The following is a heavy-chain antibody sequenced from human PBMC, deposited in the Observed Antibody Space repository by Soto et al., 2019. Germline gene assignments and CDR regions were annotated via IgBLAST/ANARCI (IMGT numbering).Heavy chain of an antibody. CDR1: GFSFRGFE. CDR2: ITASGTVT. V-gene: IGHV3-48*03. D-gene: IGHD3-22*01. J-gene: IGHJ6*02. Sequence: PGGSLSLSCAASGFSFRGFEMNWVRQAPGKGLEWLSYITASGTVTHYADSVKGRFTISRDNAKNSLFLHMSSLRADDTAIYYCARAMIIVEYGMDIWGQGTAVTVSS. CDR3: ARAMIIVEYGMDI.